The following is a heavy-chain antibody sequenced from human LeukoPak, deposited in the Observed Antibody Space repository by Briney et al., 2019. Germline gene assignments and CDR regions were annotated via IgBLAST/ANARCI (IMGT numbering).Heavy chain of an antibody. Sequence: SVKVSCKASGCTFSSYAISLVRQAPGQGLEWRGGIIPIFGTANYAQKFQGRVTITADESTSTAYMELSSLRSEDTAVYYCARGGFGPCDALDIWGQGTLVTVSS. V-gene: IGHV1-69*13. CDR2: IIPIFGTA. D-gene: IGHD3-10*01. J-gene: IGHJ3*02. CDR3: ARGGFGPCDALDI. CDR1: GCTFSSYA.